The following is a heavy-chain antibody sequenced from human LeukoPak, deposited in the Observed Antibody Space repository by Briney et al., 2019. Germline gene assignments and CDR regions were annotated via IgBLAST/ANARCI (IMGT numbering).Heavy chain of an antibody. CDR1: GGSISSYY. CDR2: LSHSGSS. V-gene: IGHV4-59*01. CDR3: ARARYANAWYAFDI. Sequence: PSETLSLTCTVSGGSISSYYWSWIRRPPGRGLEWVAYLSHSGSSDSNPSLTSRVTTLVDTSKNQFSLKLTSVTAADTAVYYCARARYANAWYAFDIWGHGTMVTVSS. J-gene: IGHJ3*02. D-gene: IGHD2-2*01.